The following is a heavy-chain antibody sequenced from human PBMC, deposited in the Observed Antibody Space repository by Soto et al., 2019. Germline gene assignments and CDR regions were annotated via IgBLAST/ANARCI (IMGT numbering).Heavy chain of an antibody. D-gene: IGHD6-13*01. J-gene: IGHJ1*01. CDR2: LIPIFGTA. Sequence: QVQLVQSGAEVKKPGSSVKVSCKASGGTFSSYAISWVRQAPGQGLEWMGGLIPIFGTANYAQKFQGRVTITADESTSTAYMALSSLRSEHTAVYSCARDVIAAAGTAGWGQGNLVTVSS. V-gene: IGHV1-69*12. CDR1: GGTFSSYA. CDR3: ARDVIAAAGTAG.